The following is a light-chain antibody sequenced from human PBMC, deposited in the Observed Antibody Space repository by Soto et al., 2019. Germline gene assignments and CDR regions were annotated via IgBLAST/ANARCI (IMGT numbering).Light chain of an antibody. V-gene: IGKV3-11*01. Sequence: VLTQSPYTLSLSPGETATLSCRASQNVDRYVAWYQQKLGQAPRLLIYDAYTWATGVAARFTGSGSATDFSLTITSLEPEDFAVYYCQQRDKVPSTFGPGTKVE. CDR2: DAY. CDR3: QQRDKVPST. J-gene: IGKJ2*02. CDR1: QNVDRY.